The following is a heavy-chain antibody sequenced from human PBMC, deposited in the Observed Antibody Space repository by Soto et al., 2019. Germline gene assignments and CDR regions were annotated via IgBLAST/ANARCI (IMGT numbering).Heavy chain of an antibody. D-gene: IGHD3-10*01. Sequence: ASVKVSCKASGYTFTSYYMHWVRQAPGQGLEWMGIINPSGGSTSYAQKFQGRVTMTRDTSTSTVYVELSSLRSEDTAVYYCASTLRGYYYGMDVWGQGTTVTVSS. CDR3: ASTLRGYYYGMDV. V-gene: IGHV1-46*01. CDR2: INPSGGST. J-gene: IGHJ6*02. CDR1: GYTFTSYY.